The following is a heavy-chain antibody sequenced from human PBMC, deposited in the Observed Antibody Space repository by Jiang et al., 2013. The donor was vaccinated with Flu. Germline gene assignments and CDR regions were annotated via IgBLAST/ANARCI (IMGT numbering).Heavy chain of an antibody. J-gene: IGHJ5*02. CDR1: GFTFSSYW. D-gene: IGHD1-26*01. CDR3: ARVRTGSYDWFDP. Sequence: QLVESGGGLVQPGGSLRLSCAASGFTFSSYWMHWVRQAPGKGLVWVSRINSDGSRTNYADSVKGRFTISRDNAKNTLYLQMNSLRAEDTAVYYCARVRTGSYDWFDPWGQGTLVTVSS. V-gene: IGHV3-74*01. CDR2: INSDGSRT.